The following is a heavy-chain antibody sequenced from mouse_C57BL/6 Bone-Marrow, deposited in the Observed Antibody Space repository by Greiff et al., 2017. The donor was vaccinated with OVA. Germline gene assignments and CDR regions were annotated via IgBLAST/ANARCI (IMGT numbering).Heavy chain of an antibody. CDR1: GYTFTDYY. CDR3: AREGVWLKDY. J-gene: IGHJ2*01. Sequence: EVQLVESGPVLVKPGASVKMSCKASGYTFTDYYMNWVKQSHGKSLEWIGVINPYNGGTSYNQKFKGKATLTVDKSSSTAYMELNSLTSEDSAVYYCAREGVWLKDYWGQGTTLTVSS. CDR2: INPYNGGT. D-gene: IGHD2-2*01. V-gene: IGHV1-19*01.